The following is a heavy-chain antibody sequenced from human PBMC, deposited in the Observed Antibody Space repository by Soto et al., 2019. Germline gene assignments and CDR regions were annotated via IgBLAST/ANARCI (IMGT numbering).Heavy chain of an antibody. D-gene: IGHD1-26*01. J-gene: IGHJ4*02. CDR2: IIPIFGTA. CDR3: ARDKRMSGSYGRGFGY. V-gene: IGHV1-69*06. CDR1: GGTYSSYA. Sequence: QVQLAQSGAEVKKPGSSVKVSCKASGGTYSSYAISWVRQAPGQGLEWMGGIIPIFGTANYAQKFQGRVTITADKSTSTAYMELSSLRSEDTAVYYCARDKRMSGSYGRGFGYWGQGTLVTVSS.